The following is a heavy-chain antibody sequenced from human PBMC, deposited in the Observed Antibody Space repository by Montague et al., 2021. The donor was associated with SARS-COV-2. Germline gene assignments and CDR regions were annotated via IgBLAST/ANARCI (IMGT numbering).Heavy chain of an antibody. Sequence: SETLSLTCTVSGDSIMSSDYYWGWIRQSPGRGLEWIGSIYYSGRTIYTPSLKTRLSMSIDKSKNQFSLRLNSVTAADTAIYYCARHDAGDPYFGDWGQGTLVTVSS. CDR1: GDSIMSSDYY. D-gene: IGHD7-27*01. V-gene: IGHV4-39*01. CDR2: IYYSGRT. J-gene: IGHJ4*02. CDR3: ARHDAGDPYFGD.